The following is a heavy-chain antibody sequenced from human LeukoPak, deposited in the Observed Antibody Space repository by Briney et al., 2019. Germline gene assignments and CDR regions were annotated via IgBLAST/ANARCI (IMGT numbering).Heavy chain of an antibody. CDR1: GGSISSYY. CDR2: FYYSGST. V-gene: IGHV4-59*01. J-gene: IGHJ3*02. CDR3: ARSDYYGSAPGAFYI. D-gene: IGHD3-10*01. Sequence: PSETLSLTCTVSGGSISSYYWSWIRQPPGKGLEWIGYFYYSGSTNYNPSLKSRVTISIDTSKNQFSLKLSSVTAADTAVYYCARSDYYGSAPGAFYILGQGTMVTGSS.